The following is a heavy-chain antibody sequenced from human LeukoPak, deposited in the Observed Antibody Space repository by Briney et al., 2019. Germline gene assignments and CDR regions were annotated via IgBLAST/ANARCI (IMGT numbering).Heavy chain of an antibody. CDR1: GYTFTGYY. CDR2: INPNSGGT. V-gene: IGHV1-2*06. Sequence: GASVKVSCKASGYTFTGYYMHWGRQAPGQGLEWMGRINPNSGGTNYAQKFQGRVTMTRDTSISTAYMELSRLRSDDTAVYYCARELSAAAKYNWFDPWGREPWSPSPQ. J-gene: IGHJ5*02. CDR3: ARELSAAAKYNWFDP. D-gene: IGHD6-13*01.